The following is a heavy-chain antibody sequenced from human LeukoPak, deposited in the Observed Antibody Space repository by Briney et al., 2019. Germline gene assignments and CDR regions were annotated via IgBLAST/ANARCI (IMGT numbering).Heavy chain of an antibody. Sequence: GGSLRLSCAASGFTFNSYAMRGIRQAPGKGLGWVSAISGGGEDTYYPDFVKGRFTISRDNSKNTLNLEMNSLRAEDTAIYYCAKPRAMTTGVGRYFDLWGRGTLVTVSS. V-gene: IGHV3-23*01. CDR3: AKPRAMTTGVGRYFDL. D-gene: IGHD1-1*01. CDR1: GFTFNSYA. CDR2: ISGGGEDT. J-gene: IGHJ2*01.